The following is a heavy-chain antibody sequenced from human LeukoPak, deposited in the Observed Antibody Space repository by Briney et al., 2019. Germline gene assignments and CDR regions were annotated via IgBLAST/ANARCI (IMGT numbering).Heavy chain of an antibody. D-gene: IGHD4-17*01. V-gene: IGHV5-10-1*01. CDR2: TDPSDSYT. J-gene: IGHJ3*02. CDR1: GYSFTSHW. Sequence: GESLKISCKGSGYSFTSHWISWVRQMPGKGLEWMGRTDPSDSYTNYSPSFQGHVTISADKSISTAYLQWSSLRASDTAMYYCARLGDYGDYDAFDIWGQGTMVTVSS. CDR3: ARLGDYGDYDAFDI.